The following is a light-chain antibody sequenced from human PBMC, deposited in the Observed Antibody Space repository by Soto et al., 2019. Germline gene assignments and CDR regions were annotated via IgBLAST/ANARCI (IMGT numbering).Light chain of an antibody. Sequence: QSALTQPASVSASPGQSITISCTETSSHIGTYNYVSWYQQHPGKAPKLMIFEVNNRPSWVSNRFSGSKSGNTASLTVSGLQAEDEADYYCSSYTTSNTWVFGGGTKLTVL. CDR3: SSYTTSNTWV. CDR2: EVN. CDR1: SSHIGTYNY. J-gene: IGLJ3*02. V-gene: IGLV2-14*01.